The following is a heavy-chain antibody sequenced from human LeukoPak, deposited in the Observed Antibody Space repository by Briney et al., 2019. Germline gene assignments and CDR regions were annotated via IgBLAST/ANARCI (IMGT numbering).Heavy chain of an antibody. CDR3: AKDQGIQLWLKYFQH. CDR1: GFTFSRYW. Sequence: GGSLRLSCAASGFTFSRYWMHWVRQAPGKGLVWVSLINSDGSSTSYADSVKGRITISRDNAKNTLYLQMNSLRAEDTAVYYCAKDQGIQLWLKYFQHWGQGTLVTVSS. V-gene: IGHV3-74*01. CDR2: INSDGSST. D-gene: IGHD5-18*01. J-gene: IGHJ1*01.